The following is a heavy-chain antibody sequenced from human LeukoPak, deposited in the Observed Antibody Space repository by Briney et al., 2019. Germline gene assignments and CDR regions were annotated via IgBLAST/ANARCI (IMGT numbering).Heavy chain of an antibody. CDR3: ARVKFNYGDHAFDI. CDR2: INPNSGGT. Sequence: GASVKVSCKASGYTFTGYYMHWVRQAPGQGLEWMGRINPNSGGTNHAQKFQGRVTMTRDTSISTAYMELSRLRSDDTAVYYCARVKFNYGDHAFDIWGQGTMVTVSS. D-gene: IGHD4/OR15-4a*01. V-gene: IGHV1-2*06. J-gene: IGHJ3*02. CDR1: GYTFTGYY.